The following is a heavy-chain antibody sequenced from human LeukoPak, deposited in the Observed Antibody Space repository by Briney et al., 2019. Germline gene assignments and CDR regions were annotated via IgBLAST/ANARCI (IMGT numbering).Heavy chain of an antibody. J-gene: IGHJ4*02. Sequence: GGSLRRSCAASGFTFSSYSMNWVRQAPGKGLEWVSYISSSSTIYYADSLKGRFTISRDNAKNSRYLQMNSLRAEDTALYYWARSLSPGSCFDYCGQGTLVTVSS. CDR2: ISSSSTI. V-gene: IGHV3-48*01. D-gene: IGHD1-26*01. CDR3: ARSLSPGSCFDY. CDR1: GFTFSSYS.